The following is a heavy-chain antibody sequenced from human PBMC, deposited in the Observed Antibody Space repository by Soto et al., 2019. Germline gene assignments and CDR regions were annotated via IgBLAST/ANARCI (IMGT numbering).Heavy chain of an antibody. J-gene: IGHJ6*02. Sequence: SVKVSFKASGGTFSSYAISWVRQAPGQGLEWMGGIIPIFGTANYAQKFQGRVTITADESTSTAYMELSSLRSEDTAVYYCARDEVTAMVNYYGMDVWGQGTTVTVSS. CDR1: GGTFSSYA. V-gene: IGHV1-69*13. CDR3: ARDEVTAMVNYYGMDV. CDR2: IIPIFGTA. D-gene: IGHD5-18*01.